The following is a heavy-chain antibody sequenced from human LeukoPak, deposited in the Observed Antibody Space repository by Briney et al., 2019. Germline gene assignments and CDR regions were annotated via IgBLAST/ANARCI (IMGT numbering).Heavy chain of an antibody. CDR3: AKDLGDSGYDWGWFDP. V-gene: IGHV3-30*18. CDR2: ISYDGSNK. D-gene: IGHD5-12*01. CDR1: RFTLSNYA. Sequence: GGSLRLSCAASRFTLSNYAMHWVGPGPGNGREWGVVISYDGSNKYYGDSVKGRFTISRDNCKNTQYLQLNSLRAEDTAVYYCAKDLGDSGYDWGWFDPWGQGTLVTVSS. J-gene: IGHJ5*02.